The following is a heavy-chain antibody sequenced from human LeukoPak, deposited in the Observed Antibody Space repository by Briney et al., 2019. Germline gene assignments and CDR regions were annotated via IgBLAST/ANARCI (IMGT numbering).Heavy chain of an antibody. CDR1: GYTLISYA. D-gene: IGHD2-2*01. V-gene: IGHV1-18*01. CDR2: ISAYNGNT. J-gene: IGHJ5*02. Sequence: GASVKVSCKASGYTLISYAISWVRQAPGQGLEWMGWISAYNGNTNYAQKLQGRVTMTTDTSTSTAYMELRSLRSDDTAVYYCARIPDCSSTSCHAWFDPWGQGTLVTVSS. CDR3: ARIPDCSSTSCHAWFDP.